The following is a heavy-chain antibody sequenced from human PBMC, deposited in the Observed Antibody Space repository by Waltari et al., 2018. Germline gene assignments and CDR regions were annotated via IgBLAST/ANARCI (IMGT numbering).Heavy chain of an antibody. CDR1: GFTFSSYG. Sequence: QVQLVESGGGVVQPGRSLRLSCAVSGFTFSSYGMPWVRQAPGKGLEWVAVISYDGSNKFYADSVKGRFTISRDNSKNTLYLQMNSLRAEDTAVYYCAKMYYYYYVDVWGKGTTVTVSS. V-gene: IGHV3-30*18. J-gene: IGHJ6*03. CDR3: AKMYYYYYVDV. CDR2: ISYDGSNK.